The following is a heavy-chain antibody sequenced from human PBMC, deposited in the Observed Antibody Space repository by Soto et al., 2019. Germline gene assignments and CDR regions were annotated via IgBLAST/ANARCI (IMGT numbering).Heavy chain of an antibody. V-gene: IGHV4-59*01. J-gene: IGHJ6*02. CDR3: ARDLWGYCGTDCYPLDV. CDR1: GGSISGYY. CDR2: LYNAEST. Sequence: QVRLQESGPGLVKPSETLSLTCTVSGGSISGYYWSWIRQPPGKGLEWIWNLYNAESTIYNPTLMSRVTRSVAMSQNQFSLKLNYVTAADTAVYYCARDLWGYCGTDCYPLDVWGQGTTVTVSS. D-gene: IGHD2-21*02.